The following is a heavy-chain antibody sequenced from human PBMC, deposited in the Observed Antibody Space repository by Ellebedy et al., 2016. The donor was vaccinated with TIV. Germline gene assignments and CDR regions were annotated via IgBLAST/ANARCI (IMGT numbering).Heavy chain of an antibody. D-gene: IGHD4-11*01. CDR3: ARLLADYRASLNRFDY. CDR1: GFTVSSNY. J-gene: IGHJ4*02. V-gene: IGHV4-39*01. CDR2: IYYSGST. Sequence: MPGGSLRLSCAASGFTVSSNYMSWVRQAPGKGLEWIGSIYYSGSTYYNPSLKSRVTISVDTSKNQFSLKLSSVTAADTAVYYCARLLADYRASLNRFDYWGQGTLVTVSS.